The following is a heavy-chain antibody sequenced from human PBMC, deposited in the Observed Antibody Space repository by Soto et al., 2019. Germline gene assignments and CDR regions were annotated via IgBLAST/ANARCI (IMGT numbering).Heavy chain of an antibody. V-gene: IGHV3-11*01. J-gene: IGHJ3*01. D-gene: IGHD2-2*03. CDR2: ISGSGDII. CDR1: GFTFSDYN. CDR3: ARAYGSGVGAVNF. Sequence: QVQLVESGGGLVKPGGSLRLSCEASGFTFSDYNLSWIRQAPGKGREWISYISGSGDIIYYADSMKGRFTISRDNAKNSLFLEMNSLRADDTATYYCARAYGSGVGAVNFWGQGTVVTVSS.